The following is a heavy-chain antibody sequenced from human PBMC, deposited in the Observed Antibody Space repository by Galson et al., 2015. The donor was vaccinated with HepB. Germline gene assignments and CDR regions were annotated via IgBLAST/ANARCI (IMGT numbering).Heavy chain of an antibody. CDR1: GFNFNAYA. D-gene: IGHD3-22*01. Sequence: SLRLSCAASGFNFNAYAMHWVRQAPGKGLEWVAVISYDGTKKFYADSVTGRFTISRDNSRNTLYLQMNSPRSDDIGVYYCTRANPTLGAYDDGAYYLGSPFDHWGQGTLVTVSS. V-gene: IGHV3-30*04. CDR3: TRANPTLGAYDDGAYYLGSPFDH. CDR2: ISYDGTKK. J-gene: IGHJ4*02.